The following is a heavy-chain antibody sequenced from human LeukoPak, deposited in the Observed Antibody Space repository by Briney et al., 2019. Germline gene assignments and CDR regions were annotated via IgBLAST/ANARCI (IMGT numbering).Heavy chain of an antibody. CDR1: GGSVSSYY. V-gene: IGHV4-59*02. J-gene: IGHJ4*02. CDR3: ARDAYDFWSGYYSRPHFDY. D-gene: IGHD3-3*01. Sequence: PSETLSPTCTVSGGSVSSYYWSWIRQPPGKGLEWIGYIYYSGSTNYNPSLKSRVTISVDTSKNQFSLKLSSVTAADTALYYCARDAYDFWSGYYSRPHFDYWGQGTLVTVSS. CDR2: IYYSGST.